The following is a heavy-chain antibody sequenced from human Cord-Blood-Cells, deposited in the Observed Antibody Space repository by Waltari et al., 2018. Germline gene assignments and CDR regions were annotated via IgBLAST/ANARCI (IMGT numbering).Heavy chain of an antibody. V-gene: IGHV1-18*01. D-gene: IGHD6-13*01. CDR1: GYTFTSYG. CDR2: ISAYNGNT. Sequence: QVQLVQSGAEVKKPGASVKVSCKASGYTFTSYGISWVRQAPGKGLEWMGWISAYNGNTNYARKLQGRGTMTTDTSTSTAYMELRSLRSDDTAVYYCARSAAAGNGIVGAFDIWGQGTMVTVSS. J-gene: IGHJ3*02. CDR3: ARSAAAGNGIVGAFDI.